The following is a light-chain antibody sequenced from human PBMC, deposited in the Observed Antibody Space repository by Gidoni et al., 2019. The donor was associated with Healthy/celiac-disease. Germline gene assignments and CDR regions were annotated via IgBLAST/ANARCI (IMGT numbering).Light chain of an antibody. J-gene: IGLJ3*02. CDR1: SSTIGAGYD. CDR2: GNS. Sequence: QSVLTPPPSVSGAPGPRVTISCTGSSSTIGAGYDVHWYQQLPGTAPKLIIYGNSNRPSGVPDRFSGSKSGTSASLAITGLQAEDEADYYCQSYDSSLSGSKVFGGGTKLTVL. V-gene: IGLV1-40*01. CDR3: QSYDSSLSGSKV.